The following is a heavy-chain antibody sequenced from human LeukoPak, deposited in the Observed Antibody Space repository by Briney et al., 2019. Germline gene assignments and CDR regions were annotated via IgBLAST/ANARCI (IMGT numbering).Heavy chain of an antibody. J-gene: IGHJ6*02. Sequence: GGSLRLSCAASGFTFDDYAMHWVRQAPGKGLEWVSGISWNSGSIGYADSVKGRFTISRDNAKNSLYLQMNSLRAEDTAVYYCATGSYPPGYYYYGMDVWGQGTTVTVSS. D-gene: IGHD3-10*01. CDR1: GFTFDDYA. CDR2: ISWNSGSI. V-gene: IGHV3-9*01. CDR3: ATGSYPPGYYYYGMDV.